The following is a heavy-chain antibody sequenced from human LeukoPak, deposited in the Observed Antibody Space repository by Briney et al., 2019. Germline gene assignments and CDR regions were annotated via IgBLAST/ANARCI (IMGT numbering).Heavy chain of an antibody. V-gene: IGHV6-1*01. D-gene: IGHD6-19*01. Sequence: SQTLSLTCAISGDSVSSNSVAWNWIRQSPSRGLEWLGRTYYRSKWYTDYAVSVKSRITINPDTSKNQFSLQLNSVTPEDTAVYYCASFAGWSVLQYWGQGTLVTVSS. CDR1: GDSVSSNSVA. J-gene: IGHJ1*01. CDR2: TYYRSKWYT. CDR3: ASFAGWSVLQY.